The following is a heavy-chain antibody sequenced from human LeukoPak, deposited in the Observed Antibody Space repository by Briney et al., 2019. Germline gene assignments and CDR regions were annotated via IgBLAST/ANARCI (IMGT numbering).Heavy chain of an antibody. V-gene: IGHV7-4-1*02. CDR1: GYTFTSYA. J-gene: IGHJ4*02. CDR3: ARGYGYASPSEAYYFDY. Sequence: GASVKISCKASGYTFTSYAINWVRQAPGQGLEWMGWINTNTGNPTYAQGFTGRVVFSLDTSVSTAYLQISSLKAEDTAVYYCARGYGYASPSEAYYFDYWGQGTLVTVSS. D-gene: IGHD2-8*01. CDR2: INTNTGNP.